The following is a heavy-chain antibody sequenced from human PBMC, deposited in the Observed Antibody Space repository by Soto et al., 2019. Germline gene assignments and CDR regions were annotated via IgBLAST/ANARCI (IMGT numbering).Heavy chain of an antibody. Sequence: PSETLSLTCAVYGGSFSGYYWSWIRQPPGKGLEWIGEINHSGSINYYPSLKSRVTISVDTSKNQFSLKLSSVTAADTAVYYCARAGVGDIVVVPAAIDYWGQGTLVTVSS. CDR3: ARAGVGDIVVVPAAIDY. CDR2: INHSGSI. CDR1: GGSFSGYY. V-gene: IGHV4-34*01. J-gene: IGHJ4*02. D-gene: IGHD2-2*02.